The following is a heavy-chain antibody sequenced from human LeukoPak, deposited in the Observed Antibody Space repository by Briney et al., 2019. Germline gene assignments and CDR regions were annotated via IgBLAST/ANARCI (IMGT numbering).Heavy chain of an antibody. CDR3: AREKGVAYYFDY. J-gene: IGHJ4*02. CDR1: GGSFSGYY. V-gene: IGHV4-34*01. D-gene: IGHD3-10*01. Sequence: ASETPSLTCAVYGGSFSGYYWSWIRQPPGKGLEWIGEINHSGSTNYNPSLKSRVTISVDTSKNQFSLKLSSVTAADTAVYYCAREKGVAYYFDYWGQGTLVTVSS. CDR2: INHSGST.